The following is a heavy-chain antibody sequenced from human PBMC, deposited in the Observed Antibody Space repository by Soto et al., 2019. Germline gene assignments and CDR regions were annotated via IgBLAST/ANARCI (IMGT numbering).Heavy chain of an antibody. J-gene: IGHJ6*02. V-gene: IGHV3-15*07. CDR2: IKSKTDGGTT. Sequence: GGSLRLSCAASGFTFSNAWMNWVRQAPGKGLEWVGRIKSKTDGGTTDYAAPVKGRFTISRDDSKNTLYLQMNSLKTEDTAVYYCTTDPSGSYYYYRMDVWAQGTTVTVSS. D-gene: IGHD1-26*01. CDR3: TTDPSGSYYYYRMDV. CDR1: GFTFSNAW.